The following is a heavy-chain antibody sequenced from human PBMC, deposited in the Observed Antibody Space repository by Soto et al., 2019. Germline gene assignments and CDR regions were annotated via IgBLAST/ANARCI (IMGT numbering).Heavy chain of an antibody. CDR3: ARVGSNYGMDV. V-gene: IGHV3-13*01. CDR2: IGTAGDT. D-gene: IGHD1-26*01. Sequence: LRLSCAASGFTFSSYDMHWVRQATGKGLEWVSAIGTAGDTYYPGSVKGRFTISRENAKNSLYLQMNSLRAGDTAVYYCARVGSNYGMDVWGQGTTVTVSS. J-gene: IGHJ6*02. CDR1: GFTFSSYD.